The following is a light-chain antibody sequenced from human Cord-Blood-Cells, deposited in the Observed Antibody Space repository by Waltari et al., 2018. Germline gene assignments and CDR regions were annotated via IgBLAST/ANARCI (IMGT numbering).Light chain of an antibody. Sequence: QSALTQPRPVSGSPGQSVTISCTGTSSDVGGYNYVSWYQQHPGKAPKLMIYDVSKRPSGVPDRFSGSKSGNTASLTISGLQAVDEADYYCCSYAGSYTWVFGGGTKLTVL. CDR3: CSYAGSYTWV. CDR2: DVS. CDR1: SSDVGGYNY. J-gene: IGLJ3*02. V-gene: IGLV2-11*01.